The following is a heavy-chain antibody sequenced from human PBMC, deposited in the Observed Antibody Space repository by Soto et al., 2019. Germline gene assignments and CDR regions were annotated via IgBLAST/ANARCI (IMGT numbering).Heavy chain of an antibody. CDR2: IYSSGST. Sequence: SETLSLTCTVSGGAISTYYWTWIRQPAGKGLEWIGRIYSSGSTKYNPSLQSRVTMSLDTSNNQFSLRLTSVTAAHTAGYYCARGQRFSDWFDPWGQGTLVTVSS. J-gene: IGHJ5*02. V-gene: IGHV4-4*07. CDR3: ARGQRFSDWFDP. CDR1: GGAISTYY. D-gene: IGHD3-3*01.